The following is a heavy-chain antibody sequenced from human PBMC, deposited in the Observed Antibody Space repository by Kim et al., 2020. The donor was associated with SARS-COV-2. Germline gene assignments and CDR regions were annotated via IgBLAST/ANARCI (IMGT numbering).Heavy chain of an antibody. Sequence: AQKFQGRVTMTRDTSTSTVYMELSSLRSEDTAVYYCARGDCSSTSCYVGYWGQGTLVTVSS. D-gene: IGHD2-2*01. CDR3: ARGDCSSTSCYVGY. J-gene: IGHJ4*02. V-gene: IGHV1-46*01.